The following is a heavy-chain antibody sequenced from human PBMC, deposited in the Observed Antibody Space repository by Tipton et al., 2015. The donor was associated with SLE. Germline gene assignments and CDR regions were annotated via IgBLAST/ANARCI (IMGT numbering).Heavy chain of an antibody. V-gene: IGHV4-34*01. CDR3: ARELLTGTSDAFDI. CDR1: GGSFSGYY. Sequence: TLSLTCTVSGGSFSGYYWSWIRQPPGKGLEWIGEINHSGSTNYNPSLKSRVTISVDTSENQFSLKLSSVTAADTAVYYCARELLTGTSDAFDIWGQGTVVTVSS. J-gene: IGHJ3*02. D-gene: IGHD1-7*01. CDR2: INHSGST.